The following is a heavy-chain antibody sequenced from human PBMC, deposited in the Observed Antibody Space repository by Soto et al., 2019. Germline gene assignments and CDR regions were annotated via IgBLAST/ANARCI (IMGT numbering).Heavy chain of an antibody. D-gene: IGHD6-6*01. CDR3: ARDVFPRSRAASAFDY. V-gene: IGHV3-33*01. CDR2: IWYDGSNK. J-gene: IGHJ4*02. Sequence: PGGSLRLSCAASGFTLSSSGMHWVRQAPGKGLEWVAVIWYDGSNKYYADSVKGRFTISRDNSKNTLYLQMNSLRAEDTAVYYCARDVFPRSRAASAFDYWGPGTLVTVSS. CDR1: GFTLSSSG.